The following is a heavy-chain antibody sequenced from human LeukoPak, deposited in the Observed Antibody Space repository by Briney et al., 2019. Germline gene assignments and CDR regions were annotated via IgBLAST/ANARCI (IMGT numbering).Heavy chain of an antibody. D-gene: IGHD4-17*01. Sequence: GGSLRLSCVASGFTLGSFPMHWVRQAPGKGLEWLSYISGNDISYAHSEKGRFTISRYSVKTSLFLQMHSVRVEDTAAYSCARGRPGTNPEPFDVWGPGTMVTVSS. CDR1: GFTLGSFP. CDR3: ARGRPGTNPEPFDV. J-gene: IGHJ3*01. CDR2: ISGNDI. V-gene: IGHV3-48*01.